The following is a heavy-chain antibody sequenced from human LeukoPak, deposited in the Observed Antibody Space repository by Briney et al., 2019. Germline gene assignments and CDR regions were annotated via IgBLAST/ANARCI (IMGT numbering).Heavy chain of an antibody. CDR1: GGSISIYY. Sequence: NPSETLSLTCTVSGGSISIYYWSWIRQPPGKGLEWIGYLYYGGGTNYNPSLKSRVSISVDTSKKQFSLKLSSVTAADTAVYYCARQYYSSGPPRVYDYWGQGTLVTVSS. CDR2: LYYGGGT. CDR3: ARQYYSSGPPRVYDY. V-gene: IGHV4-59*08. D-gene: IGHD6-19*01. J-gene: IGHJ4*02.